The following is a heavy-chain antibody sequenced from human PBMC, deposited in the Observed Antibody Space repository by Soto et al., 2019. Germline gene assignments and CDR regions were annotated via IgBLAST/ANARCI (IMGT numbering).Heavy chain of an antibody. CDR1: GGSISSYY. CDR2: IYYSGST. J-gene: IGHJ4*02. CDR3: AKGSYSGIYSDFDY. D-gene: IGHD1-26*01. V-gene: IGHV4-59*01. Sequence: QVQLQESGPGLVKPSETLSLTCTVSGGSISSYYWSWIRQPPEKGLEWIGYIYYSGSTNYNPSLKSRVTISVDTSKNQFSLKLSSVTAADTAVYYCAKGSYSGIYSDFDYWGQGTLVTVSS.